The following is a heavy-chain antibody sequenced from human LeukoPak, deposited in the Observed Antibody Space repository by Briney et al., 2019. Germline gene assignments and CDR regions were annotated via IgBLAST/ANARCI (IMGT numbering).Heavy chain of an antibody. J-gene: IGHJ4*02. CDR1: GFTLSNYD. D-gene: IGHD1-26*01. Sequence: GGSLRLSCTASGFTLSNYDMTWVRQAPGKGLEWVSSISATTIYTFSADSVRGRFTISRDNVENSLYLQMNNLRAEDTAVYYCARLMGDRTIYDSWGQGTLVTVSS. CDR3: ARLMGDRTIYDS. CDR2: ISATTIYT. V-gene: IGHV3-21*01.